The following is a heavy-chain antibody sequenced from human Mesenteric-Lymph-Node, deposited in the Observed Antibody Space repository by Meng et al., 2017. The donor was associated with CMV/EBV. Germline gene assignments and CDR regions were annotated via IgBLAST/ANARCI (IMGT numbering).Heavy chain of an antibody. CDR2: IDSSCSTI. Sequence: GESLKISCAASGFTFSSYEMNWVRQAPGKGLEWISSIDSSCSTIYYADSVKGRFTISRDNAKNSLYLQMHSLRAEDTAVHYCAREDITGITFLDAFDIWGQGTMVTVSS. V-gene: IGHV3-48*03. CDR1: GFTFSSYE. CDR3: AREDITGITFLDAFDI. J-gene: IGHJ3*02. D-gene: IGHD1-7*01.